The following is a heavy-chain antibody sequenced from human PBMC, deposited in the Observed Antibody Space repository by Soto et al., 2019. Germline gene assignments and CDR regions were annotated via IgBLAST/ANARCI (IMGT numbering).Heavy chain of an antibody. CDR2: IYLDDDK. D-gene: IGHD3-22*01. CDR1: GFSLSTSGVG. V-gene: IGHV2-5*02. J-gene: IGHJ4*02. Sequence: QITLKESGPTLVKPTQTLTLTCTFSGFSLSTSGVGVGWIRQPPGKALEWLALIYLDDDKRYSPSLKSRLTITKDTSKNQVVLTMTNMDPVDTATYYCARSYYYDSSGYCLDYWGQGTLVTVSS. CDR3: ARSYYYDSSGYCLDY.